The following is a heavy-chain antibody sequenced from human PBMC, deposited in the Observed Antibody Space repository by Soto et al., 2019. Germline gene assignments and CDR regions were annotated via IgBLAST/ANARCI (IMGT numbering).Heavy chain of an antibody. Sequence: SETLSLTCTVSGGSISSYYWSWIRQPPGKGLEWIGYIYYSGSTNYNPSLKSRVTISVDTSKNQFSLKLSSVTAADTAVYYCARGYYDFWSGYYYYYGMDVWGQGTTVTVSS. CDR2: IYYSGST. CDR1: GGSISSYY. D-gene: IGHD3-3*01. V-gene: IGHV4-59*01. J-gene: IGHJ6*02. CDR3: ARGYYDFWSGYYYYYGMDV.